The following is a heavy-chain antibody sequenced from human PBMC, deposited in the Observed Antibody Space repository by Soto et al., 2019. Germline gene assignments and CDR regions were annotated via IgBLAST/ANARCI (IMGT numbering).Heavy chain of an antibody. CDR2: INAGNGNT. V-gene: IGHV1-3*01. D-gene: IGHD4-17*01. J-gene: IGHJ6*02. CDR1: GYTFTSYA. Sequence: ASVKVSCKASGYTFTSYAMHWVRQAPGQSLEWMGWINAGNGNTKYSQKFQGRVTITRDTSASTAYMELSSLTSEDTAVYYCARGVVTTYNYYYGMDVWGQGTTVTVSS. CDR3: ARGVVTTYNYYYGMDV.